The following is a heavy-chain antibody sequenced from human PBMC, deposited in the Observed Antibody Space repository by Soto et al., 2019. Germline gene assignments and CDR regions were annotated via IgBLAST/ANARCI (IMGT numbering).Heavy chain of an antibody. Sequence: GGSLRLSCAVSGITFSSYGMSWVRQAPGKGLQWVSGIRGSGTSTYHADSVKGRFTISRDNSKNKLYLQMNSLRAEDTAVYYCAKETYYSGSGSYYGFDYWGQGTPVTVSS. D-gene: IGHD3-10*01. CDR1: GITFSSYG. V-gene: IGHV3-23*01. J-gene: IGHJ4*02. CDR2: IRGSGTST. CDR3: AKETYYSGSGSYYGFDY.